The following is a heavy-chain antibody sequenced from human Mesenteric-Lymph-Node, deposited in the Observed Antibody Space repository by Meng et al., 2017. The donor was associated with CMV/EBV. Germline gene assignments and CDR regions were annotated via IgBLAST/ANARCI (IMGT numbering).Heavy chain of an antibody. D-gene: IGHD3-3*01. CDR1: GYTFTGYY. V-gene: IGHV1-2*02. Sequence: ASVKASCKASGYTFTGYYMHWVRQAPGQGLEWMGWINPNSGGTNYAQKFQGRVTMARDTSISTTYMELSRLRSDDTAVYYCVRSGWLFDIWGQGTMVTVSS. CDR3: VRSGWLFDI. CDR2: INPNSGGT. J-gene: IGHJ3*02.